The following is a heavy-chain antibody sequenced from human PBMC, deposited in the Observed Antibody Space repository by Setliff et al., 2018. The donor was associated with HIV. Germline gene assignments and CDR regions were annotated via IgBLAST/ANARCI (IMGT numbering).Heavy chain of an antibody. CDR3: AREPDY. CDR2: IYHSGST. CDR1: GYSISSDYY. J-gene: IGHJ4*02. Sequence: SETLSLTCTVSGYSISSDYYWGWIRQPPGKGLEWIGNIYHSGSTYYNPSLKSRVTISVDTSKNQFSLKLSSVTAADTAVYYCAREPDYWGQGTLVTSPQ. V-gene: IGHV4-38-2*02.